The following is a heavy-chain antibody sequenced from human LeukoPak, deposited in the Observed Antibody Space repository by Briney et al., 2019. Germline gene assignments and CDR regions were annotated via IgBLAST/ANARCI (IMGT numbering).Heavy chain of an antibody. J-gene: IGHJ4*02. Sequence: GGSLRLSCAASGFTFSSYSMNWVRQAPGKGLEWVSYILSSSSTIYIADSVKGRFTISRDHAKHSLYLQMNSLRAEDTAVYYCARDPTYYDFWSGSFSYFDSWGPGTPVTVSS. CDR3: ARDPTYYDFWSGSFSYFDS. V-gene: IGHV3-48*01. CDR2: ILSSSSTI. D-gene: IGHD3-3*01. CDR1: GFTFSSYS.